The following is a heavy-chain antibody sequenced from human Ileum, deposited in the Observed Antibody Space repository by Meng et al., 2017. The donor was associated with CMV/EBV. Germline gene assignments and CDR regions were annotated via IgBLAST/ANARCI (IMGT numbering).Heavy chain of an antibody. CDR3: ARCSGSSGWYYFDY. D-gene: IGHD6-19*01. V-gene: IGHV3-30-3*01. J-gene: IGHJ4*02. CDR2: ISYDGSNK. CDR1: GFTFSSYA. Sequence: GGSLRLSCAASGFTFSSYAMHWVRQAPGKGLEWVAVISYDGSNKYYADSVKGRFTISRDNSKNTLYLQMNSLRAEDTAVYYCARCSGSSGWYYFDYWGQGTLVTVSS.